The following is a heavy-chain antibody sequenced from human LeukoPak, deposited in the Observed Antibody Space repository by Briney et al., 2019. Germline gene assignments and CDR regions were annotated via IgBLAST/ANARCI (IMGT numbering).Heavy chain of an antibody. Sequence: SETLSLTCTVSGDSISNHNDFWGWIRQPPGEGLEWIASIYTSGRTLFNSSLKSRVALSLDTSKNQVSLKLNSVTAADSAVYYCARRPEYNRSSRWAFDIWGQGTMVIVSS. V-gene: IGHV4-39*01. D-gene: IGHD1-14*01. CDR2: IYTSGRT. J-gene: IGHJ3*02. CDR1: GDSISNHNDF. CDR3: ARRPEYNRSSRWAFDI.